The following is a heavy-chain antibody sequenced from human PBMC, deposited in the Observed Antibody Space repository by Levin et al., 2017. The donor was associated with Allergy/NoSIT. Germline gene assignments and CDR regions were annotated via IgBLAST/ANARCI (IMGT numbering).Heavy chain of an antibody. CDR3: ARSYYDILTGYFYYYYDGMDV. Sequence: ASVKVSCKASGYTFTSYGISWVRQAPGQGLEWMGWISAYNGNTNYAQKLQGRVTMSTDTSTSTAYMELRSLRSDDTAVYYCARSYYDILTGYFYYYYDGMDVWGQGTTVTVSS. CDR2: ISAYNGNT. V-gene: IGHV1-18*01. J-gene: IGHJ6*02. D-gene: IGHD3-9*01. CDR1: GYTFTSYG.